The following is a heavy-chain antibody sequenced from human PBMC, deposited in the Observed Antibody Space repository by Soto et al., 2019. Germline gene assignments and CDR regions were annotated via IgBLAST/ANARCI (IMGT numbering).Heavy chain of an antibody. V-gene: IGHV3-30*18. Sequence: GGSLRLSCAASGFTFSSYGMHWVRQAPGKGLEWVAVISYDGSNKYYADSVKGRFTISRDNSKNTLYLQMNSLRAEDTAVYYWAKDRINRLELGVDYWGQGTLVTVSS. J-gene: IGHJ4*02. CDR3: AKDRINRLELGVDY. CDR2: ISYDGSNK. CDR1: GFTFSSYG. D-gene: IGHD1-26*01.